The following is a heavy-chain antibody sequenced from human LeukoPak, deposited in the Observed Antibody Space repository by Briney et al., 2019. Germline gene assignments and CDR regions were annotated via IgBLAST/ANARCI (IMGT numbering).Heavy chain of an antibody. CDR2: ISAYNGNT. CDR1: GYTFTSYG. V-gene: IGHV1-18*01. D-gene: IGHD3-10*01. Sequence: ASVKVSCKASGYTFTSYGISWVRQAPGQGLEWMGWISAYNGNTNYAQKLQGRVTMTTDTSTSTAYMELRSLRSDDTAVYYCARDMVRRFDIWGPPPASDYWGQGTLVTVSS. J-gene: IGHJ4*02. CDR3: ARDMVRRFDIWGPPPASDY.